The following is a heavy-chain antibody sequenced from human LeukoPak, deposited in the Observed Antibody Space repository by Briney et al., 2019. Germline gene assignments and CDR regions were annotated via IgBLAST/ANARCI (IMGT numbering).Heavy chain of an antibody. V-gene: IGHV3-15*01. CDR3: TTDPAMAKGSNY. J-gene: IGHJ4*02. D-gene: IGHD5-18*01. CDR1: GFTFSSYS. CDR2: IKSETDGGTT. Sequence: PGGSLRFSCAASGFTFSSYSMNWVRQAPGKGLEWVGRIKSETDGGTTDYAAPVKGRFTISRDDSKNTLYLQMNSLKTEDTAVYYCTTDPAMAKGSNYWGQGTLVTVSS.